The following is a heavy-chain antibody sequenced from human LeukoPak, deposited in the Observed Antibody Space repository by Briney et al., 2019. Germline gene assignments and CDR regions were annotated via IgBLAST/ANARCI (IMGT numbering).Heavy chain of an antibody. CDR1: GFNFRTYA. V-gene: IGHV3-30*09. CDR3: VRGSYSSGWYWYFDY. CDR2: ISFDGSNK. D-gene: IGHD6-19*01. J-gene: IGHJ4*02. Sequence: GRSLRLSCTVSGFNFRTYAMHWVRQAPGRGLEWVAVISFDGSNKYFADSVDGRFAISRDDSKNTMTLYLNSLRVDDTAMYYCVRGSYSSGWYWYFDYWGQGALVTVSS.